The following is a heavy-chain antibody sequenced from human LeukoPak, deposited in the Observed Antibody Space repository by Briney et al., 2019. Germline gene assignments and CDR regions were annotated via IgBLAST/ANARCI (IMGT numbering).Heavy chain of an antibody. CDR2: INPNSGGT. CDR3: AREQESNFWSGYPNWFDP. CDR1: GYTFTGYY. D-gene: IGHD3-3*01. Sequence: GASVKVSCKASGYTFTGYYMHWVRRAPGQGLEWMGWINPNSGGTNYAQKFQGRVTMTRDTSISTAYMELSRLRSDDTAVYYCAREQESNFWSGYPNWFDPWGQGTLVTVSS. J-gene: IGHJ5*02. V-gene: IGHV1-2*02.